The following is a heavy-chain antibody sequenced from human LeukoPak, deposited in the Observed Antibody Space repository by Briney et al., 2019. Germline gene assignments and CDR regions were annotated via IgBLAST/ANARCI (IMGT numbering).Heavy chain of an antibody. J-gene: IGHJ4*02. CDR2: IYLSGST. Sequence: SETLFLTCTVSGYSISFGYYWAWIRQPPGKGLEWIGSIYLSGSTYYNPALKSRITISVDTSKNQFSLKLSSVTAADTAVYFCAREDYGDYDRYFDNWGQGILVTVSS. V-gene: IGHV4-38-2*02. CDR1: GYSISFGYY. D-gene: IGHD4-17*01. CDR3: AREDYGDYDRYFDN.